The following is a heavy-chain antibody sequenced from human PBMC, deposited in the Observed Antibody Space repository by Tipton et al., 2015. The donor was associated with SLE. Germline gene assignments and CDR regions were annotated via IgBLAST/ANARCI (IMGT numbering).Heavy chain of an antibody. D-gene: IGHD2-15*01. CDR3: ARNVVAWLDP. Sequence: TLSLTCTVSGGSISSGSYYWSWIRQPAGKGLEWIGRIYTSGSTNYNPSLKSRVTISVDTSKNQFSLKLSSVTAADTAVYYCARNVVAWLDPWGQGTLVTVSS. J-gene: IGHJ5*02. V-gene: IGHV4-61*02. CDR1: GGSISSGSYY. CDR2: IYTSGST.